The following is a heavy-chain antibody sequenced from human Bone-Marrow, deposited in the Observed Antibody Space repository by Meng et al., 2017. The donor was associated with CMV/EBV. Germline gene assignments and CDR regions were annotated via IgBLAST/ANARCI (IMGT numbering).Heavy chain of an antibody. J-gene: IGHJ4*02. D-gene: IGHD3-16*01. CDR1: GYTFTGYY. Sequence: ASVKVSCKASGYTFTGYYMHWVRQAPGQGLEWMGWINPNSGGTNYAQKFQGRVTMTRDTSISTAYMELSRLRSDDTAVYYSASDPGGSTRGEYDYWGTGTLFTVSS. V-gene: IGHV1-2*02. CDR3: ASDPGGSTRGEYDY. CDR2: INPNSGGT.